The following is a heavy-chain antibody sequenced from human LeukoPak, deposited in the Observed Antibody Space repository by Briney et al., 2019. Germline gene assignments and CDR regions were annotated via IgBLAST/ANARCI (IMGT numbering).Heavy chain of an antibody. Sequence: SETLSLTCTVSGGSISSSSYYWGWIRQPPGKGLEWIGSIYYSGSTYYNPSLKSRVTISVDTSKNQFSLKLSSVIAADTAVYYCARVGGDYPSTIDYWGQGTLVTVSS. D-gene: IGHD4-17*01. CDR3: ARVGGDYPSTIDY. CDR2: IYYSGST. J-gene: IGHJ4*02. CDR1: GGSISSSSYY. V-gene: IGHV4-39*07.